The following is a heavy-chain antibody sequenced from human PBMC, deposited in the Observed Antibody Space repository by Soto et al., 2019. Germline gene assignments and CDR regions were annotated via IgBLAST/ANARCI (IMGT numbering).Heavy chain of an antibody. CDR2: ISYDGSNK. J-gene: IGHJ6*02. CDR3: AGRKAAYYYYYDMGV. Sequence: QVQLVESGGGVVQPGRSLRLSCAASGFTFSSYAMHWVRQAPGKGLEWVAVISYDGSNKYYADSVKDRFTNSINNSTTTLSLRMNSLRSEDTAVYYIAGRKAAYYYYYDMGVWGQGSTVTFAS. V-gene: IGHV3-30-3*01. D-gene: IGHD6-25*01. CDR1: GFTFSSYA.